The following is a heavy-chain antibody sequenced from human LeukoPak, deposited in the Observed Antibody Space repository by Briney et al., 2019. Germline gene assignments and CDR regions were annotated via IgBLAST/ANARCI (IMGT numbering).Heavy chain of an antibody. J-gene: IGHJ4*02. CDR3: ARGLVVRGVYFDY. CDR2: INHSGST. D-gene: IGHD3-10*01. V-gene: IGHV4-34*01. CDR1: GGSFSGYY. Sequence: SETLSLTCAVYGGSFSGYYWSWIRQPPGKGLEWIGEINHSGSTNYNPSLKSRVTTSVDTSKNQFSLKLSSVTAADTAVYYCARGLVVRGVYFDYWAREPWSPSPQ.